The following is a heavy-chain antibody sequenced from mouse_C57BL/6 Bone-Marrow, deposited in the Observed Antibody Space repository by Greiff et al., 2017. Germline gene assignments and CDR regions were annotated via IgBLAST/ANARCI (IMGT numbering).Heavy chain of an antibody. CDR3: ARGERLLAWFAY. Sequence: QVQLQQSGAELARPGASVKLSCKASGYTFTSYGISWVKQRTGQGLEWIGEIYPRSGNTYYNEKFKGKATLTADKSSSTAYMELRSLTSEDSAVYFCARGERLLAWFAYWGQETLVTVSA. CDR1: GYTFTSYG. D-gene: IGHD3-2*02. V-gene: IGHV1-81*01. J-gene: IGHJ3*01. CDR2: IYPRSGNT.